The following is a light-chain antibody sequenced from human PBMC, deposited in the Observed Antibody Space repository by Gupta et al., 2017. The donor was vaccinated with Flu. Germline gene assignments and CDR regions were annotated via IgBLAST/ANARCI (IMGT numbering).Light chain of an antibody. CDR1: QSVSNW. Sequence: PSTLSASVGDTVTITCRARQSVSNWLDWYQQKPGKAPKLLIYKASKVERGVPSRFSGSGSGTEFTLTISSRQPEDFANYYCQNRNSSHWTFGQGTXVEIK. V-gene: IGKV1-5*03. CDR3: QNRNSSHWT. J-gene: IGKJ1*01. CDR2: KAS.